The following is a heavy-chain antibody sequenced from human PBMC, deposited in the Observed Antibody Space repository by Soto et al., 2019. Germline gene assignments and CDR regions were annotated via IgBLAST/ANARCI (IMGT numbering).Heavy chain of an antibody. Sequence: ETLSLTCTVSGDSISSSTYYWGWIRQPPGKGLEWIGCIYHTGTTYYNPSLKSRVTISVDTSKNQFSLKLSSVTAADTAVYYCARPYFSSSSMFDYWGQGTLVTVSS. D-gene: IGHD6-6*01. V-gene: IGHV4-39*01. CDR3: ARPYFSSSSMFDY. CDR2: IYHTGTT. CDR1: GDSISSSTYY. J-gene: IGHJ4*02.